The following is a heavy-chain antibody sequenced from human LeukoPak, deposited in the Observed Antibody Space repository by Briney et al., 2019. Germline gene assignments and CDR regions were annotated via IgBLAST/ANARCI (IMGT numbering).Heavy chain of an antibody. J-gene: IGHJ5*02. Sequence: SETLSLTCTVSGGSISSSSYYWGWIRQPPGKGLEWIGSIYYSGSTYYNPSLKSRVTISVDTSKNQFSLKLSSVTAADTAVYYCARDEAGYCSSTSCSNWFDPWGQGTLVTVSS. D-gene: IGHD2-2*03. CDR1: GGSISSSSYY. CDR2: IYYSGST. V-gene: IGHV4-39*07. CDR3: ARDEAGYCSSTSCSNWFDP.